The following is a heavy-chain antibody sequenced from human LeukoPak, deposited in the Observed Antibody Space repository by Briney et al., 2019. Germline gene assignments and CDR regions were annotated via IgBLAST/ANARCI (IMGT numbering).Heavy chain of an antibody. V-gene: IGHV4-59*08. CDR3: ATWGIAVAGTFDY. J-gene: IGHJ4*02. Sequence: PSETLSLTCTVSGGSISSSYWSWIRQPPGKGLEWIGYIYYSGSTNYNPSFKSRVAISVDTSKNQFSLKLSSVTTADTAVYYCATWGIAVAGTFDYWGQGTLVTVST. CDR1: GGSISSSY. D-gene: IGHD6-19*01. CDR2: IYYSGST.